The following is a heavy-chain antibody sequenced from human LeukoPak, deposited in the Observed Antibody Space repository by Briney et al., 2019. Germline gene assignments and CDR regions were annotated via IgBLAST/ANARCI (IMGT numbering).Heavy chain of an antibody. Sequence: GGSLRLSCVGSGFTFSDAWMSWVRQAPGKGLEWVSVIYSGGSTYYADSVKGRFTISRDNSKNTLYLQMNSLRAEDTAVYYCARDAVAGYYYYYGMDVWGQGTTVTVSS. CDR1: GFTFSDAW. CDR3: ARDAVAGYYYYYGMDV. D-gene: IGHD6-19*01. V-gene: IGHV3-66*01. CDR2: IYSGGST. J-gene: IGHJ6*02.